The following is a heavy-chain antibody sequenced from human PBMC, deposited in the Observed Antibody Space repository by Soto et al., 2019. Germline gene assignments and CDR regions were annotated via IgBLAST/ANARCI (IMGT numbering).Heavy chain of an antibody. CDR3: ARDPKYSSSWYPGGRDYYYGMDV. CDR2: ISAYNGNT. CDR1: GYTFTSYG. D-gene: IGHD6-13*01. Sequence: ASVKVSCKASGYTFTSYGISWVRQAPGQGLEWMGWISAYNGNTNYAQKLQGRVTMTTDTSTSTAYMELRSLRSDDTAVYYCARDPKYSSSWYPGGRDYYYGMDVWGQGTTVAVSS. J-gene: IGHJ6*02. V-gene: IGHV1-18*01.